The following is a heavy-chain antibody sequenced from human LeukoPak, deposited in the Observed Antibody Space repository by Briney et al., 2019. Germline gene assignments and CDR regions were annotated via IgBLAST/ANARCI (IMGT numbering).Heavy chain of an antibody. J-gene: IGHJ4*02. D-gene: IGHD6-6*01. CDR2: ISSSSSYI. CDR1: GGSITQTN. Sequence: GTLSLTCDVSGGSITQTNYWTWVRQAPGKGLEWVSSISSSSSYIYYADSVKGRFTISRDNAKNSLYLQMNSLRAEDTAVYYCARDKGSSSGVGYWGQGTLVTVSS. CDR3: ARDKGSSSGVGY. V-gene: IGHV3-21*01.